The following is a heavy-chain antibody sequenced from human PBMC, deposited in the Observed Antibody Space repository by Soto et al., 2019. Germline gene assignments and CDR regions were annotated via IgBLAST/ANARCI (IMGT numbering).Heavy chain of an antibody. CDR1: GYTFFNYG. J-gene: IGHJ4*02. CDR3: ARDGITLAGSFDY. V-gene: IGHV1-18*01. Sequence: QVQLVQSGAEVKKPGASVKVSCKASGYTFFNYGISWVRQAPGQGLEWMGWISAYNGNRNYAGKFQGRATMTTETPTSKAYMELRSLRSDDTAVYYCARDGITLAGSFDYWGQGTLVTVSS. D-gene: IGHD6-19*01. CDR2: ISAYNGNR.